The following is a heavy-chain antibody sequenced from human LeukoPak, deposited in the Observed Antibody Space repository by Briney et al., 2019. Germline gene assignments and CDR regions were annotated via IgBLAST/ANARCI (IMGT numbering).Heavy chain of an antibody. D-gene: IGHD2-15*01. V-gene: IGHV1-2*06. CDR3: ARDLLVAAESSFDY. Sequence: XAXGQGLEWXGXINPNSGGTNYAQKFQGRVTMTTDTSISTAYMELSRLRSDDTAVYYCARDLLVAAESSFDYWGQGTLVTVSS. CDR2: INPNSGGT. J-gene: IGHJ4*02.